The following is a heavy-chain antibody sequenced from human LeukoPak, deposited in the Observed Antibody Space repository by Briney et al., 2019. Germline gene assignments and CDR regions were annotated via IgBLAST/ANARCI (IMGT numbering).Heavy chain of an antibody. D-gene: IGHD2-2*01. CDR3: ARGVVVPAAIPYY. CDR1: GFTFSSYS. CDR2: ISSSSSYI. Sequence: SGGSLRLSCAASGFTFSSYSMNWVRQAPGKGLEWVSSISSSSSYIYYADSVKGRFTISRDSAKNSLYLQMNSLRAEDTAVYYCARGVVVPAAIPYYWGQGTLVTVSS. V-gene: IGHV3-21*01. J-gene: IGHJ4*02.